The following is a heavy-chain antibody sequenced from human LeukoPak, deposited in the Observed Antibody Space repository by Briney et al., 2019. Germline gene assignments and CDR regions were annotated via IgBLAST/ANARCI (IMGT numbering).Heavy chain of an antibody. Sequence: GASVTVSCKASGYTFTGYYMHWVRQAPGQGLEWMGWINPNSGGTNYAQKFQGGVTMTRDTSISTAYMELSRLRSDDTAVYYCARDRSAAMGTPSWFDPWGQGTLVTVSS. CDR1: GYTFTGYY. J-gene: IGHJ5*02. V-gene: IGHV1-2*02. D-gene: IGHD5-18*01. CDR3: ARDRSAAMGTPSWFDP. CDR2: INPNSGGT.